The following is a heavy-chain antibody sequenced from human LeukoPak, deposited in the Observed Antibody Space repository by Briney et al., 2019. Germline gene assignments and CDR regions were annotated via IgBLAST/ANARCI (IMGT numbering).Heavy chain of an antibody. CDR2: ISGSGGST. V-gene: IGHV3-23*01. CDR3: AKATVLRYFDWLPFDY. CDR1: GFTFSSYG. Sequence: GGSLRLSCAASGFTFSSYGMSWVRQAPGKGLEWVSAISGSGGSTYYADSVKGRFTISRDNSKNTLYLQMNSLRAEDTAVYYCAKATVLRYFDWLPFDYWGQGTLVTVSS. J-gene: IGHJ4*02. D-gene: IGHD3-9*01.